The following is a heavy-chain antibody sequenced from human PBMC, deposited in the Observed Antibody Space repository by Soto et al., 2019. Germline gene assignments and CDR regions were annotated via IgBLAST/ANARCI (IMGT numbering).Heavy chain of an antibody. CDR2: ISGSGDSA. Sequence: VQLLESGGGLVQPGGSLRLSCAASGFIFRDYAMNWVRQAPGKGLEWVSDISGSGDSARYADSVKGRFTISRDNSRDTLYLHMNILRVDDTAVYYCGKERRGSGWSVFDFWGQGDRVTVSS. D-gene: IGHD6-19*01. J-gene: IGHJ4*02. CDR1: GFIFRDYA. CDR3: GKERRGSGWSVFDF. V-gene: IGHV3-23*01.